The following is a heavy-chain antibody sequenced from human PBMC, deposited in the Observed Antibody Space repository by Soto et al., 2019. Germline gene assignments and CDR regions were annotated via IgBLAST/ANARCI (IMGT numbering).Heavy chain of an antibody. D-gene: IGHD3-9*01. V-gene: IGHV3-7*01. J-gene: IGHJ4*02. CDR2: IKQDGSEK. CDR1: GFTFSSYW. CDR3: AKRPSILTGYYARHFDY. Sequence: PGGSLRLSCAASGFTFSSYWMSWVRQAPGKGLEWVANIKQDGSEKYYVDYVKGRFTISRDNAKNSLYLQMNSLRAEDTVLYYFAKRPSILTGYYARHFDYWGQGTLVTVSS.